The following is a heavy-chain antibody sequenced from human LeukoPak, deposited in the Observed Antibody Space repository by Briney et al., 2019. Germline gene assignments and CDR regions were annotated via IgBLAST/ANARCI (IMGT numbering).Heavy chain of an antibody. D-gene: IGHD5-12*01. CDR2: INHSGST. V-gene: IGHV4-34*01. CDR3: ARLPAITTYYYYYMDV. J-gene: IGHJ6*03. Sequence: SETLSLTCAVYGGSFSPYYWSWIRQPPGKGLEWIGEINHSGSTNYNPSLKSRVTISVDTSKNQFSLRLSSVTAADTAVYYCARLPAITTYYYYYMDVWGQGTRVTVSS. CDR1: GGSFSPYY.